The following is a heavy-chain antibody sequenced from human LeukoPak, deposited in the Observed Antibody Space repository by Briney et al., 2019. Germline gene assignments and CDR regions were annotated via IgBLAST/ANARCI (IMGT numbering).Heavy chain of an antibody. J-gene: IGHJ4*02. V-gene: IGHV3-23*01. CDR1: GFTFSSYE. CDR2: ISDGGGDT. D-gene: IGHD1-7*01. CDR3: AKPNWNYISDYFDY. Sequence: GGSLRLSCAASGFTFSSYEMNWVRQAPGKGLEWVSLISDGGGDTYYADSVKGRFTISRDNSKNTLYLQMNSLRADDSAVYYCAKPNWNYISDYFDYWGQGTLVTVSS.